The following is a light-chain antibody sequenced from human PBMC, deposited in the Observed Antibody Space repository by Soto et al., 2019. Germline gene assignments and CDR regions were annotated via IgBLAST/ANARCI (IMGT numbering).Light chain of an antibody. J-gene: IGKJ1*01. CDR1: QSVSSS. CDR3: QQYVHWPPGA. V-gene: IGKV3-15*01. CDR2: DTS. Sequence: TLSCRASQSVSSSLAWYQQRPGQAPRLLIYDTSTRAAGIAARFSGSGSGTEFTLTISSLQSEDSAVYYCQQYVHWPPGAFGQGTKVDIK.